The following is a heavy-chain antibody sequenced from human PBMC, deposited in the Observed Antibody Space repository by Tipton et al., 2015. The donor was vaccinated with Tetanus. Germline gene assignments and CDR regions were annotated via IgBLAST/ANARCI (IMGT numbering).Heavy chain of an antibody. Sequence: TLSLTCAVYGGSFSGYYWSWIRQPPGKGPEWIGEINHSGSTNYNPSLKSRVTISVDTSKNQFSLKLSSVTAADTAVYYCARLGGIAAAGEDFDYWGQGTLVTVSS. CDR2: INHSGST. D-gene: IGHD6-13*01. CDR3: ARLGGIAAAGEDFDY. CDR1: GGSFSGYY. J-gene: IGHJ4*02. V-gene: IGHV4-34*01.